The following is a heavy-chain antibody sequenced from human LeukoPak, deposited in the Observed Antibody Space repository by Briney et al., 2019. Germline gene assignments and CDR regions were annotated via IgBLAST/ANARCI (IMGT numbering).Heavy chain of an antibody. J-gene: IGHJ3*02. CDR2: IYYGGST. D-gene: IGHD6-6*01. CDR1: GGSISSYC. V-gene: IGHV4-59*01. Sequence: KPSETLSLTCTVSGGSISSYCRSWVCQPPGKGLEWIGYIYYGGSTNYNPSPKRRVTISVDTSENQFSLKLRSVTAADTAVHHCATESIAAGKDAFDTWGQRTL. CDR3: ATESIAAGKDAFDT.